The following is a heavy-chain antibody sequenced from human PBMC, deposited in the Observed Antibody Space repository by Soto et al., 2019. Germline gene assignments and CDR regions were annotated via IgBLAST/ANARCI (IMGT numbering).Heavy chain of an antibody. V-gene: IGHV3-48*03. CDR1: GFTFSSYE. Sequence: GGSLRLSCAASGFTFSSYEMNWVRQAPGKGLEWVSYISSSGSTIYYADSVKGRFTISRDNAKNSLYLQMNSLRAEDTAVYYCARDSRVDYYGSGSYCDYWGQGTLDTVSS. CDR3: ARDSRVDYYGSGSYCDY. D-gene: IGHD3-10*01. CDR2: ISSSGSTI. J-gene: IGHJ4*02.